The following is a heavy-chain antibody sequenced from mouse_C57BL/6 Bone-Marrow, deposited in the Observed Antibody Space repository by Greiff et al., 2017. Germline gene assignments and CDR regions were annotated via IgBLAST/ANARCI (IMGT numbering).Heavy chain of an antibody. V-gene: IGHV2-5*01. J-gene: IGHJ4*01. D-gene: IGHD3-2*02. CDR1: GFSLTSYG. Sequence: QVQLKESGPGLVQPSQSLSITCTVSGFSLTSYGVHWVRQSPGKGLEWLGVIWRGGSTDYNAAFMSRLSITKDNSKSQVFFKMNSLQADDTAICYCAKCRGQLIAMDYWGQGTSVTVSS. CDR2: IWRGGST. CDR3: AKCRGQLIAMDY.